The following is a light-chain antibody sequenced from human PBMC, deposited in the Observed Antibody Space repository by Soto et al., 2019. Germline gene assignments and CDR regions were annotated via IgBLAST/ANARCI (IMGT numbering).Light chain of an antibody. CDR2: SNN. CDR1: SSNIGSNT. V-gene: IGLV1-44*01. J-gene: IGLJ2*01. Sequence: QSVLTQPTSASGTPGQRVTISCSGSSSNIGSNTVNWYQQLPGTAPKLLIYSNNQRPSGVPDRFSGSKSGTSASLAISGLQSEDEADSYCAAWDDSLNGVVFGGGTKLTVL. CDR3: AAWDDSLNGVV.